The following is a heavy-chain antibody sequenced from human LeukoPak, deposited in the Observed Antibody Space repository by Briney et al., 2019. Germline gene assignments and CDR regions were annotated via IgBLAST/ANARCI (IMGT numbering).Heavy chain of an antibody. CDR1: GFTFSSYA. D-gene: IGHD2-2*01. V-gene: IGHV3-23*01. Sequence: GGSLRLSCAASGFTFSSYAMRWVRQAPGKGLEWVSAISGSGGSTYYADPVKGRFTISRDNSKNTLYLQMNSLRAEDTAVYYCAKAPEYQYYFDYWGQGTLVTVSS. J-gene: IGHJ4*02. CDR3: AKAPEYQYYFDY. CDR2: ISGSGGST.